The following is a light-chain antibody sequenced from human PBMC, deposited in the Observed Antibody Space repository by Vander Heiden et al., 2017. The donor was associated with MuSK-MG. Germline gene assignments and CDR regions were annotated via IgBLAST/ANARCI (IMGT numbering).Light chain of an antibody. Sequence: EVVMTQSPATLSVSPGERATLSCRASQSVNSNLAWYQRKPGQAPRLLIYGASTRAAGIPARFSGSGSGTEFTLTISSLQSEDFAVYYCQHYNNWPRTFGQGTKVETK. CDR1: QSVNSN. J-gene: IGKJ1*01. V-gene: IGKV3-15*01. CDR3: QHYNNWPRT. CDR2: GAS.